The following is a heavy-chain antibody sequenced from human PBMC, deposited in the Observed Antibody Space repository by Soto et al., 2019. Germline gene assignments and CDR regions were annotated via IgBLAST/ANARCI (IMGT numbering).Heavy chain of an antibody. CDR3: ARACTGCYAFDI. D-gene: IGHD2-15*01. V-gene: IGHV4-34*01. Sequence: SETLSLTCAVYGGSFSGYYWSWIRQPPGKGLEWIGEINHSGSTNYNPSIKSRVTISVDTSKNQFSLKLSSVTAADTAVYYCARACTGCYAFDIWGQGTMVTVSS. CDR2: INHSGST. CDR1: GGSFSGYY. J-gene: IGHJ3*02.